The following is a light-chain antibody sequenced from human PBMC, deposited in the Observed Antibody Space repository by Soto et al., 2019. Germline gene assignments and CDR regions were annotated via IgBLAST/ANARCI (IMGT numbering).Light chain of an antibody. CDR1: SSNIRSNT. CDR2: TNN. J-gene: IGLJ1*01. CDR3: AAWDDSLNAYV. Sequence: QSVLTQPPSASGTPGQRVTISCSVSSSNIRSNTVNWYQQLPGTAPKLLIYTNNQRPSGVPDRFSGSKSGTSASLAISGLQSEDEADYYCAAWDDSLNAYVFGTGTKVTVL. V-gene: IGLV1-44*01.